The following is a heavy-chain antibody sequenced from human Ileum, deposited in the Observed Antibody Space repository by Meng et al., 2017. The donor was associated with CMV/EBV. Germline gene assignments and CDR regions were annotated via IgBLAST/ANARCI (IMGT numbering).Heavy chain of an antibody. CDR3: ARPPGRGLDF. V-gene: IGHV3-7*01. J-gene: IGHJ4*02. CDR1: GFTFSSYW. D-gene: IGHD2-15*01. Sequence: GESLKISCAVSGFTFSSYWMTWVRQAPGRGLEWVANINHYGTIEQYVDSVKGRFAVPRDNAKNSLYLEMNSPRDEDTAVYYCARPPGRGLDFWGRGTLVTVSS. CDR2: INHYGTIE.